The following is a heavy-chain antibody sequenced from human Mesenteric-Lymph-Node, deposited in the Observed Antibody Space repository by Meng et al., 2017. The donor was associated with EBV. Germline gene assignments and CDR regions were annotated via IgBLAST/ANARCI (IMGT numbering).Heavy chain of an antibody. CDR3: ASPGYSYGLDY. D-gene: IGHD5-18*01. CDR1: GYTFTDYY. Sequence: QVQLVQSGAEVKKPGASVKVSCKASGYTFTDYYMHWVRQAPGQGLEWMGRINPSSGGTNYAQKFQGRVTMTWDTSISTAYIGLNSLRSDDTAVYYCASPGYSYGLDYWGQGTLVTVSS. CDR2: INPSSGGT. V-gene: IGHV1-2*06. J-gene: IGHJ4*02.